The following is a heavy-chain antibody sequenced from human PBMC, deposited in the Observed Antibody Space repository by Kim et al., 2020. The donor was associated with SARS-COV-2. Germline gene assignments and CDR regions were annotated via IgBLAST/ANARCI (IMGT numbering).Heavy chain of an antibody. V-gene: IGHV1-69*04. CDR2: IIPILGIA. CDR1: GGTFSSYA. CDR3: ARDHPNYCSGGSCYLD. Sequence: SVKVSCKASGGTFSSYAISWVRQAHGQGLEWMGRIIPILGIANYAQKFQGRVTITADKSTSTAYMELSSLRSEDTAVYYCARDHPNYCSGGSCYLDWGQ. D-gene: IGHD2-15*01. J-gene: IGHJ1*01.